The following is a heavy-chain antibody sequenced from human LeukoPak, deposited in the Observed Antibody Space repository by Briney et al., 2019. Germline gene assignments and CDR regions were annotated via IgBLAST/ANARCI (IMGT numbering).Heavy chain of an antibody. CDR1: GGSISSYY. J-gene: IGHJ4*02. CDR3: ARWVGATRFDY. CDR2: INHSGST. D-gene: IGHD1-26*01. Sequence: SETLSLTCTVSGGSISSYYWSWIRQPPGKGLEWIGEINHSGSTDYNPSLKSRVTISVDTSNNQFSLKLTSVTAADTAVYYCARWVGATRFDYWGQGILVTVSS. V-gene: IGHV4-34*01.